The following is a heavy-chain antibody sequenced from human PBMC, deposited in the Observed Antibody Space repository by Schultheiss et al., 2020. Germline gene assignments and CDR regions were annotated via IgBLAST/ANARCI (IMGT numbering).Heavy chain of an antibody. J-gene: IGHJ5*02. V-gene: IGHV4-39*07. CDR2: IYYSGST. D-gene: IGHD2-2*01. CDR3: ARDDLGDCSSTSCYHP. Sequence: SETLSLTCTVSGGSISSSSYYWGWIRQPPGKGLEWIGSIYYSGSTYYNPSLKSRVTISVDTSKNQFSLKLNSVTAADTAVYYCARDDLGDCSSTSCYHPWGRGTLVIASS. CDR1: GGSISSSSYY.